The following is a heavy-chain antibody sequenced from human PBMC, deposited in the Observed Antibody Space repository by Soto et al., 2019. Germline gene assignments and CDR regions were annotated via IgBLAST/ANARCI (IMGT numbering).Heavy chain of an antibody. J-gene: IGHJ4*02. CDR1: GGSFSGYY. V-gene: IGHV4-34*01. CDR3: ARGLILNPSQGRYFGWCILRIPYYFDY. Sequence: SETLSLTCAVYGGSFSGYYWSWIRQPPGKGLEWIGEINHSGSTNYNPSLKSRVTISVDTSKNQFSLKLSSVTAADTAVYYWARGLILNPSQGRYFGWCILRIPYYFDYWGQGTLVTVSS. D-gene: IGHD3-9*01. CDR2: INHSGST.